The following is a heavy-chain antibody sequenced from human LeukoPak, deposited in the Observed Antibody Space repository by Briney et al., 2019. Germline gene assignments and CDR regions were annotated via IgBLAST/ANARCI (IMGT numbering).Heavy chain of an antibody. Sequence: GGSLRLSCAASGFTFSSYGMHWVRQAPGKGLEWVAVIWYDGSNKYYADSVEGRFTISRDNSKNTLYLQMNSLRAEDTAVYYCARDLQVVVAANYYYYGMDVWGQGTTVTVSS. V-gene: IGHV3-33*01. CDR1: GFTFSSYG. CDR2: IWYDGSNK. D-gene: IGHD2-15*01. CDR3: ARDLQVVVAANYYYYGMDV. J-gene: IGHJ6*02.